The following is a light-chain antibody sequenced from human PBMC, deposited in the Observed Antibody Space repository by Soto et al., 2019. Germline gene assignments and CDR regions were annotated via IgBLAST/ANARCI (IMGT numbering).Light chain of an antibody. V-gene: IGLV1-44*01. CDR1: SSNIGSNT. CDR3: AAWDDSLNGVV. CDR2: NNN. Sequence: QSVLTQPTSAAGTSGQRVTISCSGSSSNIGSNTVNWYQQLPGTAPKLLIYNNNQRPSGVPDRFSGSKSGTSASLAISGLQSEDEAEYYCAAWDDSLNGVVFGGGTKLTV. J-gene: IGLJ2*01.